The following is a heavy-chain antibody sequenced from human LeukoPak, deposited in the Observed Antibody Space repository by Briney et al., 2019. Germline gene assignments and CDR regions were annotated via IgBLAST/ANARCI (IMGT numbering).Heavy chain of an antibody. D-gene: IGHD3-9*01. Sequence: PSETLSLTCTVSGDSINSLDLWSWVRQPPGKGLEWIGEMYLSGTTHSNPSVKSRVTISIDKSKNQFSLKLSSVTAADTAVYYCARLELYFDYYFDYWGQGTLVTVSS. J-gene: IGHJ4*02. V-gene: IGHV4-4*02. CDR2: MYLSGTT. CDR1: GDSINSLDL. CDR3: ARLELYFDYYFDY.